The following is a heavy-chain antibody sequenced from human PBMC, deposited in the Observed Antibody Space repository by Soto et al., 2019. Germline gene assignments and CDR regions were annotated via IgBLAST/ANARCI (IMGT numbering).Heavy chain of an antibody. V-gene: IGHV3-9*01. J-gene: IGHJ3*02. CDR3: AKYTHVFSDAFDI. CDR2: ISWNSGSI. Sequence: EVQLVESGGGLVQPGRSLRLSCASSGFTFDDYAMHWVRQAPGKGLEWVSGISWNSGSIGYADSVKGRFTISRDNAKNSLYLQMNSLRAEDTALYYCAKYTHVFSDAFDIWGQGTMVTVSS. D-gene: IGHD3-9*01. CDR1: GFTFDDYA.